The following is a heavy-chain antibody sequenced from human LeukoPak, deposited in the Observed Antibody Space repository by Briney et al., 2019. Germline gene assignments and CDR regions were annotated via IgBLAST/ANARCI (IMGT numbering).Heavy chain of an antibody. CDR3: ARDRGSGWVDY. D-gene: IGHD6-19*01. CDR2: ISAYNGNT. V-gene: IGHV1-18*04. Sequence: GASVKVSCKASGYTFTSYYMHWVRQAPGQGLEWMGWISAYNGNTNYAQKLQGRVTMTTDTSTSTAYMELRSLRSDDTAVYYCARDRGSGWVDYWGQGTLVTVSS. J-gene: IGHJ4*02. CDR1: GYTFTSYY.